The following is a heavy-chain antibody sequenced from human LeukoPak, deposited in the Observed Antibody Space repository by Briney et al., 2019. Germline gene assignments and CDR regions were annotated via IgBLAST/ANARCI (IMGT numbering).Heavy chain of an antibody. CDR2: IYYSGST. D-gene: IGHD1-26*01. J-gene: IGHJ3*02. CDR1: GVSISSYY. CDR3: ARHSGSGSYTDDAFDI. V-gene: IGHV4-59*01. Sequence: SETLSLTCTVSGVSISSYYWSWIRQPPGKGLEWIGYIYYSGSTNYNPSLKSRVTISVDTSKNQFSLKLSSVTAADTAVYYCARHSGSGSYTDDAFDIWGQGTMVTVSS.